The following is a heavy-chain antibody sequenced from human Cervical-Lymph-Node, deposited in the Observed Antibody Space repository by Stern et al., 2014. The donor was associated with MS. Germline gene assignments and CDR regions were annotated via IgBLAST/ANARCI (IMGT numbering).Heavy chain of an antibody. CDR1: GFTFSTSS. J-gene: IGHJ4*02. CDR3: ARGYGGNSEGDY. D-gene: IGHD4-23*01. V-gene: IGHV3-21*01. CDR2: ISSTATYI. Sequence: EVHLVESGGGLVKPGESLRLSCAVSGFTFSTSSMNWVRQAPGKGLEWVSSISSTATYIYYADSVKGRFTISRDNAKNSLYLQMNSLSPQDTAVYYCARGYGGNSEGDYWGQGTLVIVSS.